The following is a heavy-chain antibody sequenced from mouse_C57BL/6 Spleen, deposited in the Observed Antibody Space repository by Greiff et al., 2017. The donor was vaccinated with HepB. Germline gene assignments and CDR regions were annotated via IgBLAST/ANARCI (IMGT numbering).Heavy chain of an antibody. Sequence: VKLQQPGAELVRPGTSVKLSCKASGYTFTSYWMHWVKQRPGQGLEWIGVIDPSDSYTNYNQKFKGKATLTVDTSSSTAYMQLSSLTSEDSAVYYCARKDGNYEAWFAYWGQGTLVTVSA. V-gene: IGHV1-59*01. CDR3: ARKDGNYEAWFAY. CDR1: GYTFTSYW. CDR2: IDPSDSYT. D-gene: IGHD2-1*01. J-gene: IGHJ3*01.